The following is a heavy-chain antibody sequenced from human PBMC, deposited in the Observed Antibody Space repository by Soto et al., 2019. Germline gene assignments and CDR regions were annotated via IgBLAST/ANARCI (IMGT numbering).Heavy chain of an antibody. V-gene: IGHV1-18*01. CDR1: GYTFISYG. J-gene: IGHJ4*02. Sequence: ASVKVSCKTSGYTFISYGTSWVRQAPGQGLEWMGWISGYNGNTNYAQKFQGRVTITRDTSASTAYMELSSLRSEDTAVYYCARESRYCSGGSCYFLSGIDYWGQGTLVTVSS. CDR3: ARESRYCSGGSCYFLSGIDY. D-gene: IGHD2-15*01. CDR2: ISGYNGNT.